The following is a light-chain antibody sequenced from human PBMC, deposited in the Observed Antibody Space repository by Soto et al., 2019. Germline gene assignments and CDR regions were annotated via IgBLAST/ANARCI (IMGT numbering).Light chain of an antibody. CDR2: DAS. V-gene: IGKV1D-13*01. CDR1: QGISSA. CDR3: QQYDNHSLT. Sequence: AIQLTQSPSSLSASVGDSVTITCRASQGISSALAWYQQTPGRAPKLLIYDASTLASGVPSRFSGSRSGTDFTFTISSLQPEDIATYYCQQYDNHSLTFGGGTKVDIK. J-gene: IGKJ4*01.